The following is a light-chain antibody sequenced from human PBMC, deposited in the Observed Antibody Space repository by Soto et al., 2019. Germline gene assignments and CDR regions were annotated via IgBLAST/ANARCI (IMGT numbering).Light chain of an antibody. CDR3: QQYNNWPPLWT. Sequence: EIVMTQSPATLSVSLGERATLSCRASQSVSSNLAWYQQKPGQAPRLLIYSASTRATGIPARFSGSGSGTEFTLTISSLQSEDFAVYYCQQYNNWPPLWTFGQGTKVEIK. J-gene: IGKJ1*01. V-gene: IGKV3-15*01. CDR1: QSVSSN. CDR2: SAS.